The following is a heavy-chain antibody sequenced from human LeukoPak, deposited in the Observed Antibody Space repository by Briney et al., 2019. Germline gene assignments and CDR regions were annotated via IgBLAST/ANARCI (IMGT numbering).Heavy chain of an antibody. CDR1: GFTFNSYW. D-gene: IGHD3-10*01. V-gene: IGHV3-74*01. CDR3: AKASGVPWADYAFDI. Sequence: GGSLRLSCAASGFTFNSYWIHWVRQAPGKGLVWVSRINTDGSRTNYADSVKGRFAISRDDAKNTVHLQMYSLGAEDSAVYYCAKASGVPWADYAFDIWGQGTMVTVSS. CDR2: INTDGSRT. J-gene: IGHJ3*02.